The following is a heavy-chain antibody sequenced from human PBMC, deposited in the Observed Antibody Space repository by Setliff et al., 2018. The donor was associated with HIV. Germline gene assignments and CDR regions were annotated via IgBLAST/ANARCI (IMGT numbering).Heavy chain of an antibody. V-gene: IGHV4-34*01. CDR2: INHSGST. D-gene: IGHD3-10*02. CDR1: GGSFSGYC. J-gene: IGHJ3*02. Sequence: SETLSLTCAVYGGSFSGYCWTWIRQPPGKGLEWIGEINHSGSTNYNPSLKSRVTISVATSKNQLSLKLSSWTAADTAVYYCSRRGGALGYVRPRRPTFNAFDIWGQGTMVTVSS. CDR3: SRRGGALGYVRPRRPTFNAFDI.